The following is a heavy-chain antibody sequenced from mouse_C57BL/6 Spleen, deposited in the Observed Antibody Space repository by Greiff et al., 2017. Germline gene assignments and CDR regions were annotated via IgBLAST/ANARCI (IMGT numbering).Heavy chain of an antibody. Sequence: VQLQQSGAELVRPGASVTLSCKASGYTFTDYEMHWVKQTPVHGLEWIGAIDPETGGTAYNQKFKGKAILTADKSSSTAYMELRSLTSEDSAVYYCTGRVYYGNSAWFAYWGQGTLVTVSA. CDR2: IDPETGGT. J-gene: IGHJ3*01. D-gene: IGHD2-1*01. CDR1: GYTFTDYE. CDR3: TGRVYYGNSAWFAY. V-gene: IGHV1-15*01.